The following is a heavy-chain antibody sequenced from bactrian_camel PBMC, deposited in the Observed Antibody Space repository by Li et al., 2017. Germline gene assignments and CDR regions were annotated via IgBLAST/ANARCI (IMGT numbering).Heavy chain of an antibody. Sequence: HVQLVESGGGLVQPGTSARLSCVASEFSLYMVWVRQAPGKGLEWVASIYTGSSPQYTGGETTFCADSVKGRSTISSAGNTLYLQMNNLKTEDSAVYYCTTGGGNWLPREVRYWGQGTQVTVS. CDR2: IYTGSSPQYTGGETT. D-gene: IGHD8*01. CDR1: EFSLY. CDR3: TTGGGNWLPREVRY. J-gene: IGHJ4*01. V-gene: IGHV3-2*01.